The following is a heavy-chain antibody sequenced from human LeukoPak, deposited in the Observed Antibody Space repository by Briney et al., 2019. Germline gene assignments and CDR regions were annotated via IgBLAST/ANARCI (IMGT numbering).Heavy chain of an antibody. CDR2: MNPNSGNT. Sequence: ASVKVSCKASGYTFTSYDINWVGQATGQGREGMGWMNPNSGNTGYAQKFQGRVTMTRNTSISTAYMELSSLRSEDTAVYYCARRVVRGKGFDPWGQGTLVTVSS. CDR1: GYTFTSYD. J-gene: IGHJ5*02. V-gene: IGHV1-8*01. D-gene: IGHD3-10*01. CDR3: ARRVVRGKGFDP.